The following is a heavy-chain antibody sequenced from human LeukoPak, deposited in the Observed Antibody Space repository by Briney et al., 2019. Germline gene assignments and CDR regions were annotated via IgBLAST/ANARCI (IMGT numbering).Heavy chain of an antibody. CDR1: GGSISSGNFY. J-gene: IGHJ5*02. CDR2: IYIRGST. Sequence: SQTLSLTCTVSGGSISSGNFYWSWLRQPAGTGLEWIGRIYIRGSTNYNHSLKSRVTISVDTSKNQFSLKLSSVTAADTAVYYCARDRYYYDSSGYSNWFDPWGQGTLVTVSS. V-gene: IGHV4-61*02. D-gene: IGHD3-22*01. CDR3: ARDRYYYDSSGYSNWFDP.